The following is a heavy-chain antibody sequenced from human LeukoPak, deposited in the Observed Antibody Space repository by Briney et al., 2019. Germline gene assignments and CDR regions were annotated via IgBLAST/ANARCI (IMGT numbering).Heavy chain of an antibody. Sequence: SETLSLTCAVYGVSFSGYYWSGIRRPPGKGLEGIGEINHSGSTNYNPSLKSRVTISVDTSKNQFSLQLSSVTAADTAVYYCARGRSSSWPYYYYMDVWGKGTTVTVSS. V-gene: IGHV4-34*01. J-gene: IGHJ6*03. CDR3: ARGRSSSWPYYYYMDV. CDR2: INHSGST. CDR1: GVSFSGYY. D-gene: IGHD6-13*01.